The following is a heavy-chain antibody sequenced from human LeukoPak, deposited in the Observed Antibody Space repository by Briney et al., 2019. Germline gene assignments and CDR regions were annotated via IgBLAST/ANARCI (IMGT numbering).Heavy chain of an antibody. Sequence: GSSVKVSCKASGGTFSSYAISWVRQAPGQGLGWMGGIIPIFGTANNAQKFQGRVTITADESTSTAYMELSSLRSEDTAVYYCARDDRWRTGGSDYWGQGTLVTVSS. D-gene: IGHD1-14*01. CDR2: IIPIFGTA. J-gene: IGHJ4*02. V-gene: IGHV1-69*01. CDR3: ARDDRWRTGGSDY. CDR1: GGTFSSYA.